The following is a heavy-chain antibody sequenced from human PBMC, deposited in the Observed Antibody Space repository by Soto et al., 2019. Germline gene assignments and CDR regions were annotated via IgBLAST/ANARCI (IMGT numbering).Heavy chain of an antibody. V-gene: IGHV3-48*03. CDR3: ARGGWGYYYYYGMDV. CDR2: ISSSDSTI. D-gene: IGHD6-19*01. CDR1: GFTFSSYE. Sequence: GGSLRLSCAASGFTFSSYEMNWVRQAPGKGLEWVSYISSSDSTIYYADSVKGRFTISRDNAKNSLYLQMNSLRAEDTAVYYCARGGWGYYYYYGMDVWGQGTTVTVSS. J-gene: IGHJ6*02.